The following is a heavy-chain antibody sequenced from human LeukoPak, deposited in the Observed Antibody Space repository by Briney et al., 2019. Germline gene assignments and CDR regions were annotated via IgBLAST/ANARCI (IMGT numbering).Heavy chain of an antibody. Sequence: PSETLSLTCTVSGGSISSGGYYWSWIRQHPGKGLEWIGYIYYSGSTYYNPSLKSRVTISVDTSKNQFSLKLSSVTAADTAVYYCARGAVGVAVPAAIGPWFDPWGQGTLVTVSS. CDR2: IYYSGST. CDR1: GGSISSGGYY. D-gene: IGHD2-2*01. J-gene: IGHJ5*02. CDR3: ARGAVGVAVPAAIGPWFDP. V-gene: IGHV4-31*03.